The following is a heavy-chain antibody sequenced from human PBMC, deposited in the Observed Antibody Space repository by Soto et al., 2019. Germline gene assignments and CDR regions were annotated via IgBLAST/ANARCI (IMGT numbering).Heavy chain of an antibody. CDR1: GGSISSSNW. CDR2: IYHSGST. V-gene: IGHV4-4*02. Sequence: WETRSLTCAFFGGSISSSNWWRWVRQPPGEWLEWIGAIYHSGSTNYNPSPKSRVTISVAKPKTQFSLKLSYLTAADTAVYYCAGDAEYSRRCYDFDSWGQETMFTVSS. CDR3: AGDAEYSRRCYDFDS. D-gene: IGHD6-6*01. J-gene: IGHJ3*02.